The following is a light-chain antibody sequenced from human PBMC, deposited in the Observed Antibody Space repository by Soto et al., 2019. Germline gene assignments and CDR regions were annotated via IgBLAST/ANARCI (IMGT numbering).Light chain of an antibody. V-gene: IGLV2-14*01. Sequence: QSALTQPASVSGSPGQSITISCTGTSSDVGDYNYVSWYQQHPGKAPKLMIYDVSNRPSGVSNRFSGSKSGNTASLTISWLQAEDEADYYCSSYTSSSSYVFGTGTKVTVL. J-gene: IGLJ1*01. CDR2: DVS. CDR3: SSYTSSSSYV. CDR1: SSDVGDYNY.